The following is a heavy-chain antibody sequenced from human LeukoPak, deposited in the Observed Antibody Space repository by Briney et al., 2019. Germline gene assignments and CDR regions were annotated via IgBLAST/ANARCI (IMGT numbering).Heavy chain of an antibody. Sequence: SETLSLTCTVSGGSISSNYWSWIRQPAGHGLEWIRSFNISGSTNYNPSLKSRVTMSVDTSKNQFSLRLNSVTAADTAVYYCARDFLLQSEGLFDYWGQGTLVTVSS. CDR1: GGSISSNY. D-gene: IGHD4-11*01. V-gene: IGHV4-4*07. J-gene: IGHJ4*02. CDR2: FNISGST. CDR3: ARDFLLQSEGLFDY.